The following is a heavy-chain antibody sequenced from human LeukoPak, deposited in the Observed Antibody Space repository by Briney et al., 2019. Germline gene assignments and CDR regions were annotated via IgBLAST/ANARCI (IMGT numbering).Heavy chain of an antibody. CDR2: ISGSGGST. J-gene: IGHJ4*02. CDR1: GFTFSSYA. D-gene: IGHD6-19*01. Sequence: GGSLRLSCVASGFTFSSYAMSWVRQAPGKGLEWVSAISGSGGSTYYADSVKGRFTISRDNSKNTLYLQMNSLRAEDTAVYYCAKETSIAVAGTYDYWGQGTLVTVSS. CDR3: AKETSIAVAGTYDY. V-gene: IGHV3-23*01.